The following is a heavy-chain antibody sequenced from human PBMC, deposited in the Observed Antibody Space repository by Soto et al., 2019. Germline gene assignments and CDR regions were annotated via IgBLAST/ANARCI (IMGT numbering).Heavy chain of an antibody. J-gene: IGHJ6*02. V-gene: IGHV5-51*01. Sequence: VESLNISFQGSGYSFASYLISWVRQMPGKDLDGMVIIYPGASDTRYSPSFQGQVTISADKSLRTAYLQWTSLKASDTALYYCARTRSFTLGCYYDGMDGWGQGNPVTV. CDR1: GYSFASYL. D-gene: IGHD6-6*01. CDR3: ARTRSFTLGCYYDGMDG. CDR2: IYPGASDT.